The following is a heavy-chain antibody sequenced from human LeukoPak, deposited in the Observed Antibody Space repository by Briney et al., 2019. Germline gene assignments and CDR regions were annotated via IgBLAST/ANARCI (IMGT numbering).Heavy chain of an antibody. CDR2: MYYSGNT. CDR1: GGSISSDTYY. D-gene: IGHD3-10*01. Sequence: SETLSLTCSVSGGSISSDTYYWGWIRQPPGKGLEWIGTMYYSGNTDYNPSLKSRITISVDTSKNQFYLKLTSVTVADTALYYCALPYFGAGVDAFDIWGQGTRVAVSS. V-gene: IGHV4-39*07. J-gene: IGHJ3*02. CDR3: ALPYFGAGVDAFDI.